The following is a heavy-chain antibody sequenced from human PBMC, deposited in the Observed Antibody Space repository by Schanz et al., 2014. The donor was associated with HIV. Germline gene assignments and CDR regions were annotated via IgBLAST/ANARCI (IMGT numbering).Heavy chain of an antibody. J-gene: IGHJ6*02. D-gene: IGHD3-3*01. V-gene: IGHV3-30*07. CDR3: TRGRFLERGGMDV. Sequence: DSVKGRFMISRDNSNNTLYLQMNSLRAEDTAVYFCTRGRFLERGGMDVWGQGTTVTVSS.